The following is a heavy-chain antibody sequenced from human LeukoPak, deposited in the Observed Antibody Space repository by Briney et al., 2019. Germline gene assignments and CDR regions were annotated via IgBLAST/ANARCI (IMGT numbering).Heavy chain of an antibody. CDR1: GFTFSSYG. V-gene: IGHV3-33*01. Sequence: GGSLRLSCAASGFTFSSYGMHWVRQAPGKGLEWVAVIWYDGSNKYYADSVKGRFTISRDNSKNTLYQQMNSLRAEDTAVYYCARDRGRWLAPRFDYWGQGTLVTVSS. D-gene: IGHD6-19*01. CDR3: ARDRGRWLAPRFDY. J-gene: IGHJ4*02. CDR2: IWYDGSNK.